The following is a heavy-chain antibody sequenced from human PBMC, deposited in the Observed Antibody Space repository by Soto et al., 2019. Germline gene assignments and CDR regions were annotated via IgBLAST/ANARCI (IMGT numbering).Heavy chain of an antibody. CDR3: AKSFSSNWYDYFDY. J-gene: IGHJ4*02. D-gene: IGHD6-13*01. CDR2: ISGSGATT. Sequence: VQLLESGGGLVEPGGSLRLSCAASGITFIADAMSWVRQAPGKGLEWVSAISGSGATTYYADSVKGRFTISRDKSKNTLYLQMNSLRAEDTALYYCAKSFSSNWYDYFDYWGQGSLVTVSS. V-gene: IGHV3-23*01. CDR1: GITFIADA.